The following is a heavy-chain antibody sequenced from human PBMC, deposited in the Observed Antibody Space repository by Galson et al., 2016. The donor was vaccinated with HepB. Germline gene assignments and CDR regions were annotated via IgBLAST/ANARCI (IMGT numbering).Heavy chain of an antibody. V-gene: IGHV4-39*01. CDR3: ARLLYYYDTSGIYYFDY. Sequence: ETLSLTCTVSGASISSSTYYWGWIRQPPGKGLEWLGSTSYGGSTYHNPSLKSRVTISVGTSKNQFSLRLTSVTAADTAVYYCARLLYYYDTSGIYYFDYWGQGTLVTVSS. CDR2: TSYGGST. CDR1: GASISSSTYY. J-gene: IGHJ4*02. D-gene: IGHD3-22*01.